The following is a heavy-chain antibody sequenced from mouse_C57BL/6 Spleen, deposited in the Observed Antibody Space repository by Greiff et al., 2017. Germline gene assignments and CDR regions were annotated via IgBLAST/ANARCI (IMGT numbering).Heavy chain of an antibody. Sequence: QVQLKQSGAELVRPGASVKLSCKASGYSFTDYYINWVKQRPGQGLEWIARIYPGSGNTYYNEKFKGKATLTAEKSSSTAYMQLSSLTSEDSAVYFCARGGWDYWGQGTTLTVSS. V-gene: IGHV1-76*01. D-gene: IGHD2-3*01. CDR2: IYPGSGNT. CDR1: GYSFTDYY. J-gene: IGHJ2*01. CDR3: ARGGWDY.